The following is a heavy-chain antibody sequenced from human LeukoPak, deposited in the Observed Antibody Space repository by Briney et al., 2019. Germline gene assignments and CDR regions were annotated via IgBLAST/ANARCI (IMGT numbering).Heavy chain of an antibody. CDR3: ASVNTAVVTVDY. CDR2: IYHSGST. CDR1: GYSISSGYY. V-gene: IGHV4-38-2*01. Sequence: SETLSLTCAVSGYSISSGYYWGWIRQPPGKGLEWIGSIYHSGSTYYSTSLKSRVTISVDTSKNQFSPKLTSVTAADTAVYYCASVNTAVVTVDYWGQGTLVTVSS. J-gene: IGHJ4*02. D-gene: IGHD5-18*01.